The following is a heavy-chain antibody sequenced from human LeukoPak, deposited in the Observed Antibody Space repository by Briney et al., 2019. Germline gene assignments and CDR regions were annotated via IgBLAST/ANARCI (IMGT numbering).Heavy chain of an antibody. Sequence: SETLPLTCTVSGGSISSHYWSWIRQPPGKGLEWIGYIYYSGSTNYNPSLKSRVTISVDTSKNQFSLKLSSVTAADTAVYYCARDSSRSLDYWGQGTLVTVSS. CDR2: IYYSGST. CDR1: GGSISSHY. CDR3: ARDSSRSLDY. V-gene: IGHV4-59*11. J-gene: IGHJ4*02. D-gene: IGHD6-13*01.